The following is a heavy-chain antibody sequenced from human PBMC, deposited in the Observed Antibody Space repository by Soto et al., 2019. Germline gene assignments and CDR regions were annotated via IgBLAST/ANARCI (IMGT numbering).Heavy chain of an antibody. D-gene: IGHD3-10*01. V-gene: IGHV3-23*01. J-gene: IGHJ6*02. Sequence: GGSLRLSCAASGFTFSSYAMSWVRQAPGKGLEWVSAISGSGGSTYYADSVKGRFTISRDNSKNTLYLQMNSLRAEDTAVYYCARERMVRGVKNYYYGMDVWGQGTTVTVSS. CDR2: ISGSGGST. CDR1: GFTFSSYA. CDR3: ARERMVRGVKNYYYGMDV.